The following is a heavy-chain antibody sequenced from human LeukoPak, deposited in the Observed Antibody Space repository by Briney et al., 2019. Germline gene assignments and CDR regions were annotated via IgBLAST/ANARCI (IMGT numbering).Heavy chain of an antibody. J-gene: IGHJ5*02. CDR1: GGSFSGYF. V-gene: IGHV4-34*01. Sequence: SETLSLTCAVYGGSFSGYFWSWIRQPPGKGLEWIGVINHSGSTNYNPSLKSRVTISVDTSKNQFSLKLSSVTAADTAVYYCARGTGYSSSWYRNNWFDPWGQGTLVTVSS. CDR2: INHSGST. D-gene: IGHD6-13*01. CDR3: ARGTGYSSSWYRNNWFDP.